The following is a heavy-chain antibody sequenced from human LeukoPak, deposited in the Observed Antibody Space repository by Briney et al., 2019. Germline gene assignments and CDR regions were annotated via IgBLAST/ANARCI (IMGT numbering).Heavy chain of an antibody. V-gene: IGHV4-30-2*01. CDR2: ISLSGVT. CDR3: SRESGAFSPFGY. D-gene: IGHD1-26*01. J-gene: IGHJ4*02. Sequence: SETLSLTCTVSGGSIISGGYYWTWIRQQPGKGLEWIGEISLSGVTNYNPSLKSRVTMSLDRSKNHLSLTLTSVTAADTAVYYCSRESGAFSPFGYWGQGTLVTVSS. CDR1: GGSIISGGYY.